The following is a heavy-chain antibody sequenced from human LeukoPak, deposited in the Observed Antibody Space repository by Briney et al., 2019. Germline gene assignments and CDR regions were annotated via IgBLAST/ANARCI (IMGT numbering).Heavy chain of an antibody. CDR3: ARPRNTGYEYYLDY. Sequence: KTSETLSLTCTVSGGSISSGGYYWSWIRQHPGTGLEWIGYISNSARTYYNPSLKSRVSISVDTSKNQFSLELSSVTDADTAVYYCARPRNTGYEYYLDYWGQGTLVTVSS. V-gene: IGHV4-31*03. CDR1: GGSISSGGYY. D-gene: IGHD5-12*01. CDR2: ISNSART. J-gene: IGHJ4*02.